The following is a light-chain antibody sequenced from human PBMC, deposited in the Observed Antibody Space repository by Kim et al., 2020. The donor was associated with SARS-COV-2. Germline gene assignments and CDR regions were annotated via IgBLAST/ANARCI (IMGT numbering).Light chain of an antibody. Sequence: GKTVTIPCTRSSGSIASNYGQWYQQRPGSSPTTVIYEDNQRPSGVPDRFSGSIDSSSNSASLTISGLKTEDEADYYCQSYDSSLWVFGGGTQLTVL. J-gene: IGLJ3*02. V-gene: IGLV6-57*01. CDR1: SGSIASNY. CDR2: EDN. CDR3: QSYDSSLWV.